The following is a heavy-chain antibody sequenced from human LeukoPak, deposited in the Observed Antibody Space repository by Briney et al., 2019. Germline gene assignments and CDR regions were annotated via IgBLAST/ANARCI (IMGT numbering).Heavy chain of an antibody. D-gene: IGHD4-17*01. CDR3: AKDRGYGDFGVDIDY. J-gene: IGHJ4*02. CDR2: ISGSGGST. Sequence: GGSLRLSCAASGFTFNNYAMTWVRQAPGKGLEWVSAISGSGGSTYRADSVKGRFTISRDNSKNTLYLQMNSLRAEDTAVYYCAKDRGYGDFGVDIDYWGQGTLVTVSS. CDR1: GFTFNNYA. V-gene: IGHV3-23*01.